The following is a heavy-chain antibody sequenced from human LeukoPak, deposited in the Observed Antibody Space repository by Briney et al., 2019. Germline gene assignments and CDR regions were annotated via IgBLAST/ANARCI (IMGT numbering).Heavy chain of an antibody. Sequence: SVKVSCKASGGTFSSYAISWVRQAPGQGLEWMGGIIPIFGTANYAQKFQGRVTITADESTSTDYMGLSSLRSEDTAVYYCAGTDDFWSPPFDYWGQGTLVTVSS. J-gene: IGHJ4*02. V-gene: IGHV1-69*13. CDR2: IIPIFGTA. CDR1: GGTFSSYA. CDR3: AGTDDFWSPPFDY. D-gene: IGHD3-3*01.